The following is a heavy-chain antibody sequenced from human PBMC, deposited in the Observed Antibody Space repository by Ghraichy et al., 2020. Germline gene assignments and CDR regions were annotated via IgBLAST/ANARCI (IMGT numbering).Heavy chain of an antibody. CDR2: IYYSGST. Sequence: SETLSLTCTVSGGSVSSGSYYWSWIRQPPGKGLEWIGYIYYSGSTNYNPSLKSRVTISVDTSKNQFSLKLSSVTAADTAVYYCARERVPSSGWPLGDAFDIWGQGTMVTVSS. CDR1: GGSVSSGSYY. CDR3: ARERVPSSGWPLGDAFDI. D-gene: IGHD6-19*01. J-gene: IGHJ3*02. V-gene: IGHV4-61*01.